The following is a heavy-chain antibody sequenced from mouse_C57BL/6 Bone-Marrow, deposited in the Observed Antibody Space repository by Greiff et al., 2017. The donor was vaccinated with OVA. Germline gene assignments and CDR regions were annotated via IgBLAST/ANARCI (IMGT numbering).Heavy chain of an antibody. CDR2: IDPSVSET. CDR3: AGFQYYFDY. J-gene: IGHJ2*01. CDR1: GYTFTSYW. V-gene: IGHV1-52*01. Sequence: VQLQQPGAELVRPGSSVKLSCKASGYTFTSYWMHWVKQRPIQGLDWIGNIDPSVSETHYNQKFKDKATLTVDKSSSTAYMQLSSLTSEDSAVYYCAGFQYYFDYWGQGTTLTVSS.